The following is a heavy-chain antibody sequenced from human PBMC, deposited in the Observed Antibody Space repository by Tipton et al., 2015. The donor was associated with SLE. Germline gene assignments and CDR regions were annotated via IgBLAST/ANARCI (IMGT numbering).Heavy chain of an antibody. CDR1: GVPISSSY. CDR3: ARVWLNNAFDI. Sequence: PGLVKPSETLSLTCNVSGVPISSSYWSWIRQPAGKGLEWIGRIYTSGATDDNPSLKSRVTMSVDMSKNQIFLKMTSVTAADSAVYFCARVWLNNAFDIWGQGTRVTVSS. V-gene: IGHV4-4*07. CDR2: IYTSGAT. J-gene: IGHJ3*02. D-gene: IGHD2/OR15-2a*01.